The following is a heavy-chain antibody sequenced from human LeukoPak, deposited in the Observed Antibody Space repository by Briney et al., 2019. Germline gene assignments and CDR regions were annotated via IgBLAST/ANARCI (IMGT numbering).Heavy chain of an antibody. CDR1: GFTFSSYA. Sequence: PGGSLRLSCAASGFTFSSYAMSWIRQPPGKGLEWIGYMYYSGSTNYNPSLKSRVTISVDTSKNQFSLKLSSVTAADTVVYYCARAAARYCTTGVCYTYGAPYFAYWGQGTLVTVSS. D-gene: IGHD2-8*01. V-gene: IGHV4-59*01. CDR3: ARAAARYCTTGVCYTYGAPYFAY. J-gene: IGHJ4*02. CDR2: MYYSGST.